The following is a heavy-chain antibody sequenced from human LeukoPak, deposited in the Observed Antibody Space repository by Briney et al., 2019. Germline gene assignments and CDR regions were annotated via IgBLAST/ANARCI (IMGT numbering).Heavy chain of an antibody. D-gene: IGHD2-2*01. Sequence: SETLSLTCAVYGGSFSGYYWSWIRQPPGKGLEWIGEINHSGSTNHNPSLKSRVTISVDTSKNQFSLKLSSVTAADTAVYYCARLHCSSTSCPNHYYGMDVWGQGTTVTVSS. J-gene: IGHJ6*02. CDR1: GGSFSGYY. CDR3: ARLHCSSTSCPNHYYGMDV. V-gene: IGHV4-34*01. CDR2: INHSGST.